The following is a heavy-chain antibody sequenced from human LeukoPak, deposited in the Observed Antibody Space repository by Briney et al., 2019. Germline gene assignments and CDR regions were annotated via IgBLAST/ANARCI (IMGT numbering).Heavy chain of an antibody. D-gene: IGHD4-17*01. CDR2: IYYSGST. V-gene: IGHV4-59*13. CDR3: ARAGLYGDYVGY. J-gene: IGHJ4*02. Sequence: SETLSLTCTVSGGSISSYYWSWIRQAPGKGLEWIGYIYYSGSTNYNPPLKSRVTISVDTSKNQFSLKLSSVTAADTAVYYCARAGLYGDYVGYWGQGTLVTVSS. CDR1: GGSISSYY.